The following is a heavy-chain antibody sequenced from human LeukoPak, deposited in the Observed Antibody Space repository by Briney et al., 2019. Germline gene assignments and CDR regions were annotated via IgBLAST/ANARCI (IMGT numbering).Heavy chain of an antibody. CDR2: ISGSGGST. V-gene: IGHV3-23*01. CDR3: AKIPHSQLLLYYFDY. CDR1: GFTFSSYA. J-gene: IGHJ4*02. Sequence: GGSLRLSCAASGFTFSSYAMSWVRQAPGKGLEWVSAISGSGGSTYYADSVKGRFTISRDNSKNTLYLQMNSLRAEDTAVYYCAKIPHSQLLLYYFDYWGQGTLVTVSS. D-gene: IGHD2-2*01.